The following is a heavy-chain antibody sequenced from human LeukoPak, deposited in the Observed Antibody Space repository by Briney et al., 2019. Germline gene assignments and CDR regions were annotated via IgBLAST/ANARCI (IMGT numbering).Heavy chain of an antibody. CDR1: GFTFSNYD. CDR3: ARSAADAFDY. J-gene: IGHJ4*02. Sequence: PGGSLRLSCAASGFTFSNYDMNWVRQVPGKGLVWVSLINSDGTTSHADSVKGRFTISRDNAKNTLYLQMNSLRVEDTAVYYCARSAADAFDYWGQGTLVTVSS. V-gene: IGHV3-74*01. CDR2: INSDGTT.